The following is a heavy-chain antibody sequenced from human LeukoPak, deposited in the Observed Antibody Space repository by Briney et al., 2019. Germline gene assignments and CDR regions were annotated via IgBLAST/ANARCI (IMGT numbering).Heavy chain of an antibody. V-gene: IGHV3-74*01. CDR3: AREVGDQFDY. CDR1: GFSFSGHW. J-gene: IGHJ4*02. D-gene: IGHD1-26*01. CDR2: ISPTGSTT. Sequence: GGSLRLSCTASGFSFSGHWMHWARQLPGKGLVWVSRISPTGSTTSYADSVKGRFTISRDNAKNSLYLQMNSLRAKDTAVYYCAREVGDQFDYWGQGTLVTVSS.